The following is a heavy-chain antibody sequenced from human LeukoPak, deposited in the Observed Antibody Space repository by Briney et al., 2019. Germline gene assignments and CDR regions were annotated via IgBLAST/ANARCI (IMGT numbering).Heavy chain of an antibody. D-gene: IGHD3-22*01. J-gene: IGHJ6*03. CDR3: ARLKDYYDSSGYAKPYYYYYMDV. CDR2: IYPGDSDT. CDR1: GFTFTNYW. V-gene: IGHV5-51*01. Sequence: GESLKISCKASGFTFTNYWIGWVRQMPGKGLEWVGIIYPGDSDTRYSPSFQGQVTISADKSISTAYLQWSSLKASDTAMYYCARLKDYYDSSGYAKPYYYYYMDVWGKGTTVTVFS.